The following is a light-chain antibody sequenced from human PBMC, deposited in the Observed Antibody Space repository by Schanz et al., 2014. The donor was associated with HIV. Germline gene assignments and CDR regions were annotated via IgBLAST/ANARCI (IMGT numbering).Light chain of an antibody. CDR3: ATWDDSLNGPV. CDR2: EVS. J-gene: IGLJ3*02. V-gene: IGLV2-8*01. Sequence: QSVLTQPPSASGSPGQSVTISCTGTSSDVGGYKYVSWYQQHPGKAPKLLIYEVSKRPLGVPDRFSGSKSGTSASLAISGLQSEDEADYYCATWDDSLNGPVFGGGTKLTVL. CDR1: SSDVGGYKY.